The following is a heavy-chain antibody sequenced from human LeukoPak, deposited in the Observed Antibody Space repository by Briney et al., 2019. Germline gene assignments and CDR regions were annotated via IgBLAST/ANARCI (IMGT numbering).Heavy chain of an antibody. CDR3: VRGGVLEMATIAFDY. V-gene: IGHV1-69*05. J-gene: IGHJ4*02. D-gene: IGHD5-24*01. CDR2: IIPIFGTA. CDR1: GGTFSSYA. Sequence: ASVKVSCKASGGTFSSYAISWVRQAPGQGLEWMGGIIPIFGTANYAQKFQGRVTMTRDTSTSTVYMELNSLRSEDTAVYYCVRGGVLEMATIAFDYWGQGTLVTVSS.